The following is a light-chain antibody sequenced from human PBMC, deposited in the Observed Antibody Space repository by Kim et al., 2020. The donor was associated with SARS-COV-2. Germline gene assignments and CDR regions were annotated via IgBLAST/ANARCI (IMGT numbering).Light chain of an antibody. V-gene: IGLV1-47*01. J-gene: IGLJ2*01. CDR2: RND. Sequence: QSVVTQPPSASGTPGQRVIISCSGSTSNIGSYFVYWYQRLPGMAPRLLIYRNDQSPSGVPDRFSGSKSGTSASLAINGLRSDDEGHYYCASWDDSLRSGAFGEGTQLTVL. CDR1: TSNIGSYF. CDR3: ASWDDSLRSGA.